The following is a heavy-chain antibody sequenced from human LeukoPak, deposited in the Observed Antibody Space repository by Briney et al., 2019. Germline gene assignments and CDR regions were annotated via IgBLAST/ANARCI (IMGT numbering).Heavy chain of an antibody. Sequence: GRSLRLSCAASGFTFSSYGMHWVRQAPGKGLEWVAVIWYDGSNKYYADSVKGRFTISRDNAKNSLYLQMNSLRAEDTAVYYCARDRYGGSGYAGDAFDIWGQGTMVTVSS. V-gene: IGHV3-33*01. CDR3: ARDRYGGSGYAGDAFDI. J-gene: IGHJ3*02. CDR1: GFTFSSYG. D-gene: IGHD5-12*01. CDR2: IWYDGSNK.